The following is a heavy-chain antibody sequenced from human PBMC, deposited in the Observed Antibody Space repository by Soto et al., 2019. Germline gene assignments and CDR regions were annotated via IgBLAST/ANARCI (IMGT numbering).Heavy chain of an antibody. D-gene: IGHD3-22*01. V-gene: IGHV2-5*02. Sequence: QITLKESGPTLVKPTQTLTLTCTFSGFSLSTSGVGVGWIRQPPGKALEWLALIYCDDDKRYSPSLKSRLTITKDTSKNQVVLTMTNMDPVDTATYYCAHAYYYDSSGPGFDPWGQGTLVTVSS. CDR2: IYCDDDK. J-gene: IGHJ5*02. CDR3: AHAYYYDSSGPGFDP. CDR1: GFSLSTSGVG.